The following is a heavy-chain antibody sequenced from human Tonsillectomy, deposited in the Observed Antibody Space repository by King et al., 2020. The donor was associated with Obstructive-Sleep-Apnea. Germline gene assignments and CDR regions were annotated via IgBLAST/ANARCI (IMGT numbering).Heavy chain of an antibody. Sequence: QLQESGPGLVKPSQTLSLTCTVSGGSISSGGYYWRWIRQHPGKGLEWIGYIYYSGSTYYNPSLKSRVTISVDTSKNQFSLKLSSVTAADTAVYYCARGWTIVYGMDVWGQGTTVTVSS. V-gene: IGHV4-31*03. CDR2: IYYSGST. CDR1: GGSISSGGYY. J-gene: IGHJ6*02. CDR3: ARGWTIVYGMDV. D-gene: IGHD4-11*01.